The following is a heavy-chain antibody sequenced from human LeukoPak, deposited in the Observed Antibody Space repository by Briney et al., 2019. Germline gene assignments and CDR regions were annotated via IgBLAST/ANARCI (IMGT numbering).Heavy chain of an antibody. D-gene: IGHD3-22*01. CDR3: ARFLALARERGPTYYYDSSGYYS. CDR1: GGSISSGGYY. V-gene: IGHV4-31*03. Sequence: SETLSLTCTVSGGSISSGGYYWSWIRQHPEKGMEWIGYIYDTGSTYYNPSLKSRVTISVDTSKNQFSLKLSSVTAADTAVYYSARFLALARERGPTYYYDSSGYYSWGQGTLVTVSS. J-gene: IGHJ4*02. CDR2: IYDTGST.